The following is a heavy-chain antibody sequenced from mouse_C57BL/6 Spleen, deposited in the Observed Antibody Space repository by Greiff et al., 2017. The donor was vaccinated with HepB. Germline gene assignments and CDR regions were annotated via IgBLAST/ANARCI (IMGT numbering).Heavy chain of an antibody. Sequence: VQLQQSGPELVKPGASVKISCKASGYSFTDYNMNWVKQSNGKSLEWIGVINPNYGTTSYNQKFKGKATLTVDQSSSTAYMQLKSLTSEDSAVYYCARYGESTYYGNYYAMDYWGQGTSVTVSS. CDR2: INPNYGTT. CDR3: ARYGESTYYGNYYAMDY. D-gene: IGHD2-10*01. CDR1: GYSFTDYN. V-gene: IGHV1-39*01. J-gene: IGHJ4*01.